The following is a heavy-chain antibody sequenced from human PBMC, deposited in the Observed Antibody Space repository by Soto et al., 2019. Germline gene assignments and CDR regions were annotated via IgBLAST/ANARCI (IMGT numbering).Heavy chain of an antibody. CDR2: ISWNSGSI. Sequence: GGSLRLSCAASGFAFDDYAMHWVRQAPGKGLEWVSGISWNSGSIGYADSVKGRFTISRDNAKNSLYLQMNSLRAEDTALYYCAKDNSRGIAVAGYFDYWGQGTLVTVSS. CDR3: AKDNSRGIAVAGYFDY. CDR1: GFAFDDYA. D-gene: IGHD6-19*01. J-gene: IGHJ4*02. V-gene: IGHV3-9*01.